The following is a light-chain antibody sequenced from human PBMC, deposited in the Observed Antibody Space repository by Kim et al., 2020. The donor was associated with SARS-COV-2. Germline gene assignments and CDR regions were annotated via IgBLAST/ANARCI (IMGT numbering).Light chain of an antibody. J-gene: IGKJ1*01. V-gene: IGKV1D-16*01. CDR2: GAS. CDR1: QGISSW. CDR3: QQYDIYPRT. Sequence: DIQMTQSQSSLSASIGDRVTITCRASQGISSWLAWYQQKPEKAPKCLIYGASSLQSGVPSRFSGSGSGTDFTLTISSLQSEDFATYYCQQYDIYPRTFGQGTRGEIK.